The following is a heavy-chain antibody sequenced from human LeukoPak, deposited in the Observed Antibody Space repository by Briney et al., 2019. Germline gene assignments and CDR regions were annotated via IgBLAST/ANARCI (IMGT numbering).Heavy chain of an antibody. CDR1: GGSISSYY. D-gene: IGHD3-22*01. CDR2: IYYSGST. Sequence: SETLSLTCTVSGGSISSYYWSWIRQPPGKGLEWIGYIYYSGSTNYNPSLKSRVTISVDTSKNQFSLKLSSVTAADTAVYYCARGSYYYDSSGYYKYRYFDYWGQGTLVTVSS. CDR3: ARGSYYYDSSGYYKYRYFDY. V-gene: IGHV4-59*12. J-gene: IGHJ4*02.